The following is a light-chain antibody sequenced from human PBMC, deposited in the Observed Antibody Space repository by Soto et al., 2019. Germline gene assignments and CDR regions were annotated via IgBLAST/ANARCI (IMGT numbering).Light chain of an antibody. CDR1: SSDVGGYNY. V-gene: IGLV2-14*03. CDR3: SSYTASSTLVV. J-gene: IGLJ2*01. Sequence: QSVLTQPASVSGSPGQSITISCTGTSSDVGGYNYVSWYQHHPGNAPQLMIFDVIYRPSGISTRFSGSKSGNTSSLTIAGLQAEDEADYYCSSYTASSTLVVFGGVTKLTVL. CDR2: DVI.